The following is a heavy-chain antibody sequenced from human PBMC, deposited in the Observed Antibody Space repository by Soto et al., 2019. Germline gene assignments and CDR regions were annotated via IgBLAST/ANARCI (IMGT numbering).Heavy chain of an antibody. V-gene: IGHV4-31*03. D-gene: IGHD2-15*01. CDR1: GGSISSGGYY. J-gene: IGHJ6*02. CDR3: ARDRGCSGGSCYSVMDV. Sequence: PSETLSLTCTVSGGSISSGGYYWSWIRQHPGKGLEWIGYIYYSGSTYYNPSLKSRVTISVDTSKNQFSLKLSSVTAADTAVYYFARDRGCSGGSCYSVMDVWGQGTTVTVSS. CDR2: IYYSGST.